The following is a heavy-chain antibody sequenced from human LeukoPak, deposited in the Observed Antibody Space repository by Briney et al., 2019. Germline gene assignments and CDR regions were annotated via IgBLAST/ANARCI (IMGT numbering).Heavy chain of an antibody. CDR2: ISAYNGNT. CDR1: GYTFTSYG. D-gene: IGHD6-19*01. CDR3: ARDGDSSGWNYYYYGMDV. Sequence: ASVKVSCKASGYTFTSYGISWVRQAPGQGLEWMGWISAYNGNTNYAQKLQGRVTMTTDTSTSTAYMELRSLRSDDTAVYYCARDGDSSGWNYYYYGMDVWGQGTTVTVSS. V-gene: IGHV1-18*01. J-gene: IGHJ6*02.